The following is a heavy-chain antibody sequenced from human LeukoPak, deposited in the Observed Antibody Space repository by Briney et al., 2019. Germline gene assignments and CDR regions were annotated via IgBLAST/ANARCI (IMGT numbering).Heavy chain of an antibody. J-gene: IGHJ3*02. CDR3: VRNDGDDAFDI. CDR2: ISSTSTTI. D-gene: IGHD4-17*01. CDR1: GFTFSVCS. V-gene: IGHV3-48*01. Sequence: GGSLRLSCAASGFTFSVCSMNWFRQAPGRGLEWVPYISSTSTTIYYKDSVKGRFTISRDNAKNSLYLHMTSLRVEDTAVYYCVRNDGDDAFDIWGQGTMVTVSS.